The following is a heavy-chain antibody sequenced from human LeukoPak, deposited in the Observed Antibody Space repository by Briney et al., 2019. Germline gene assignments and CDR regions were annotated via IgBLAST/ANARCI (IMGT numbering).Heavy chain of an antibody. J-gene: IGHJ4*02. V-gene: IGHV3-23*01. Sequence: GGSLRLSCAASGFTFSSYAMSWVRQAPGKGLEWVSAISGSGGSTYYADSVKGRFTISRDNSKNTLYLQMNSLRAEDTAVYYCAKGSDILTGYYLYYFDYWGQGTLVTVSS. D-gene: IGHD3-9*01. CDR1: GFTFSSYA. CDR2: ISGSGGST. CDR3: AKGSDILTGYYLYYFDY.